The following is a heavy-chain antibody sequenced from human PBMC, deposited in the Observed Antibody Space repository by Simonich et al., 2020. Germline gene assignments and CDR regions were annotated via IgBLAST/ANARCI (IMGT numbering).Heavy chain of an antibody. V-gene: IGHV3-23*01. D-gene: IGHD1-7*01. J-gene: IGHJ4*02. CDR2: ISGSGGST. CDR3: AKRSGVSITGTFDY. CDR1: GFTFSSYA. Sequence: EVQLLESGGGLVQPGGSLRLSCAASGFTFSSYAMSWVRQAPGKGLEWVSAISGSGGSTDYADSGKGRFTISRDNSKNTLYLQMNSLRAEDTAVYYCAKRSGVSITGTFDYWGQGTLVTVSS.